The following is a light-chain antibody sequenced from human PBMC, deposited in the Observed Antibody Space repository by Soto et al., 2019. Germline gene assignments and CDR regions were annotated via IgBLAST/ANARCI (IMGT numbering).Light chain of an antibody. CDR1: SSNIGAGYD. J-gene: IGLJ3*02. V-gene: IGLV1-40*01. CDR3: QSYDSSLSVWV. Sequence: QSVLTQPPSVSGAPGQRVTISCTGSSSNIGAGYDAHWYHQLPGTAPKLLIYGNNNRPSGVPDRFSGSRSGTSASLAITGLQAEDEADYYCQSYDSSLSVWVFGGGTKLTVL. CDR2: GNN.